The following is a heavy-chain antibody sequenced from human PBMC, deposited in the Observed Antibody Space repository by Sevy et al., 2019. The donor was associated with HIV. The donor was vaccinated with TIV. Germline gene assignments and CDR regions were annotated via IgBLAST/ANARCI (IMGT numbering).Heavy chain of an antibody. V-gene: IGHV3-30*03. CDR3: AGIFGDLFDY. Sequence: GGSLRLSCAVSGLTLRTYGMHWVRQAPGKGLEWVAVISYDGSSKYYGDSVKGRFTISRDNSKNTLYLQMNSLRAEDTAVYYCAGIFGDLFDYWGQGTLVTVSS. J-gene: IGHJ4*02. CDR2: ISYDGSSK. D-gene: IGHD3-3*01. CDR1: GLTLRTYG.